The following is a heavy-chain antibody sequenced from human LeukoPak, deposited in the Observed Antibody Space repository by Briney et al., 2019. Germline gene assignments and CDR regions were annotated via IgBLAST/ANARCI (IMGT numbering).Heavy chain of an antibody. CDR3: AKRGVVIRAVIIVGFHKEAYYFDY. CDR2: ISDGGGSR. J-gene: IGHJ4*02. CDR1: GITLSNYG. V-gene: IGHV3-23*01. D-gene: IGHD3-10*01. Sequence: GGSLRLSCAVSGITLSNYGMSWVRQAPGKGLEWVAGISDGGGSRNYADSVKGRFTISRDIPKNTLYLQMNSLRAEDTAVYFCAKRGVVIRAVIIVGFHKEAYYFDYWGQGALVTVSS.